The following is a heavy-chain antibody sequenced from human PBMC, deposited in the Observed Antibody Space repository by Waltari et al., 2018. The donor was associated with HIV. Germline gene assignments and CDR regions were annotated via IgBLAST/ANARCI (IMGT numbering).Heavy chain of an antibody. Sequence: QVQLQESGPGLVKPSQTLSLTCTVSGGSISSGSYYWSWIRQPAGKGLEWIGRVYTSGGTTYSPSLKGRGTISGDTPKNQCALKLGSVTAADAAVYYCARVTAFVVRGGFVWGWFDPWGQGTLVTVSS. CDR3: ARVTAFVVRGGFVWGWFDP. CDR2: VYTSGGT. CDR1: GGSISSGSYY. V-gene: IGHV4-61*02. D-gene: IGHD3-10*01. J-gene: IGHJ5*02.